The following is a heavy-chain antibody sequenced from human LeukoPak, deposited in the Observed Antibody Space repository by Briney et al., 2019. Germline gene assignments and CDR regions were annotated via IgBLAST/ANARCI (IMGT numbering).Heavy chain of an antibody. D-gene: IGHD3-9*01. J-gene: IGHJ3*02. V-gene: IGHV3-48*04. Sequence: GGSLRLSCTVSGFTVSSNSMNWVRQAPGKGLEWVSYISSSGSTIYYADSVKGRFTISRDNAKNSLYLQMNSLRAEDTAVYYCARPILTGYLSAFDIWGQGTMVTVSS. CDR2: ISSSGSTI. CDR3: ARPILTGYLSAFDI. CDR1: GFTVSSNS.